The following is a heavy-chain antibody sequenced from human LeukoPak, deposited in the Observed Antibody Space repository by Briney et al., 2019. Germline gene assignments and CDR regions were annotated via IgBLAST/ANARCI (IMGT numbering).Heavy chain of an antibody. D-gene: IGHD2/OR15-2a*01. CDR1: GFTFSGYP. V-gene: IGHV3-23*01. J-gene: IGHJ4*02. CDR2: ISETGAIT. CDR3: AKYLGPSRRIFDY. Sequence: PGGSLRLSCAASGFTFSGYPMTWIRQAPGKGLEWVSSISETGAITNYADSVKGRFTISRDNSKNTLYLQMSSLRAEDAAVYFCAKYLGPSRRIFDYWGQGALVAVSS.